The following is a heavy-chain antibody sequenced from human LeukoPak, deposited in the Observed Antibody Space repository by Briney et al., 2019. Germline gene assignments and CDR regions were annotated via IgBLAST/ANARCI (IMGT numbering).Heavy chain of an antibody. V-gene: IGHV1-24*01. CDR2: FDAEDGET. Sequence: GSLKVSCKVSGYTLTELSMHWVRQAPGKGLEWVGGFDAEDGETIYAQKFQGRVTMTEDTSTDTAYMELSSLRSEDTAVYYCATVGGYCSRTSCSIAPGYYYYYGMDVWGKGTTVTVSS. D-gene: IGHD2-2*01. J-gene: IGHJ6*04. CDR3: ATVGGYCSRTSCSIAPGYYYYYGMDV. CDR1: GYTLTELS.